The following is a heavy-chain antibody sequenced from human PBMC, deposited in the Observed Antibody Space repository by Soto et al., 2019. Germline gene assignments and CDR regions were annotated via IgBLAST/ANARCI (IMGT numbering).Heavy chain of an antibody. J-gene: IGHJ4*02. V-gene: IGHV1-2*04. CDR3: ARGKSGSGSYYRFDY. CDR2: INPNSGGT. CDR1: GYTFTGCY. D-gene: IGHD3-10*01. Sequence: ASVKVSCKASGYTFTGCYMHWVRQAPGQGLEWMGWINPNSGGTNYAQKFQGWVTMTRDTSISTAYMELSRLRSDDTAVYYCARGKSGSGSYYRFDYWGQGTLVTVSS.